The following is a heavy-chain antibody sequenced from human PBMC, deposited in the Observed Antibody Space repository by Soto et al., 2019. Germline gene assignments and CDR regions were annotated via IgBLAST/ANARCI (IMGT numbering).Heavy chain of an antibody. Sequence: TLSLTCTVSGGSISGYYWSWIRQPPGKGLEWIGYIYYSGSTNYNPSLKSRVTISIDTSKNQFSLKLSSVTAADTSVYFCARTYYDFWSGYWRWFDPWGQGTLVTVSS. V-gene: IGHV4-59*01. J-gene: IGHJ5*02. CDR2: IYYSGST. CDR1: GGSISGYY. CDR3: ARTYYDFWSGYWRWFDP. D-gene: IGHD3-3*01.